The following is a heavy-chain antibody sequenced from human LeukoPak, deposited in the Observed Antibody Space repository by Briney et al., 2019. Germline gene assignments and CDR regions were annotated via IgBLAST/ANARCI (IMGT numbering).Heavy chain of an antibody. D-gene: IGHD1-26*01. V-gene: IGHV3-9*03. CDR1: GFTFDDYA. CDR2: ISWNSGSI. Sequence: GGSLRLSCAASGFTFDDYAMHWVRQAPGKGLELVSGISWNSGSIGYADSVKGRFTISRDNAKNSLYLQMNSLRAEDMALYYCAKDADPYGSGSYDYWGQGTLVTVSS. CDR3: AKDADPYGSGSYDY. J-gene: IGHJ4*02.